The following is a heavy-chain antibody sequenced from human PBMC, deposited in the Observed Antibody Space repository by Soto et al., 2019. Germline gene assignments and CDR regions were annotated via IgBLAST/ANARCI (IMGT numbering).Heavy chain of an antibody. CDR2: IYYSGST. CDR3: ARAVLPATAPFDY. V-gene: IGHV4-59*01. CDR1: GGSISSYY. D-gene: IGHD2-2*01. J-gene: IGHJ4*02. Sequence: SETLSLTCIVSGGSISSYYWSWIRQPPGKGLEWIGYIYYSGSTSYNPSLKSRVTISVDTSKNQFSLKLSSVTAADTAVYYCARAVLPATAPFDYWGQGTLVTVSS.